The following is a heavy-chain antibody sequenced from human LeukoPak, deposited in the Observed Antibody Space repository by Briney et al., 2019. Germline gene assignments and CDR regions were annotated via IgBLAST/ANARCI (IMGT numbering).Heavy chain of an antibody. CDR1: GFTFSSYA. D-gene: IGHD6-13*01. CDR3: VKGARIAAAGYYFDY. CDR2: ISSNGGST. Sequence: GGSLRLSCSASGFTFSSYAMHWVRQAPGKGLEYVSAISSNGGSTYYADSVEGRFTISRDNSKNTLYLQMSSLRAEDTAVYYCVKGARIAAAGYYFDYWGQGTLVTVSS. V-gene: IGHV3-64D*06. J-gene: IGHJ4*02.